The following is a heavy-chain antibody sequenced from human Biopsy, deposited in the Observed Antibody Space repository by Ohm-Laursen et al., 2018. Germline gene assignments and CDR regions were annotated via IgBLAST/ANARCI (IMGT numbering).Heavy chain of an antibody. Sequence: SLRLSCAASGFTFRSYWMSWVRQAPGKGLEWVANIKPDGSEEYYLESVKGRFTMSRDNAKNLLYLQMNSLRAEDSAMYYCARARGSGRLRYHFDYWGQGTLVTVSS. J-gene: IGHJ4*02. CDR3: ARARGSGRLRYHFDY. CDR2: IKPDGSEE. CDR1: GFTFRSYW. V-gene: IGHV3-7*01. D-gene: IGHD1-26*01.